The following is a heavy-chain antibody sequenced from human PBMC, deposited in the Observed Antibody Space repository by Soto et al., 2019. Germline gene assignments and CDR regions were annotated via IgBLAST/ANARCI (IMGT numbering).Heavy chain of an antibody. J-gene: IGHJ4*02. CDR2: ISGYNGNT. CDR3: AREWRGYCSGGSCYLVDY. Sequence: GASVKVSCKASGYTFPSYGISWVRQAPGQGLEWMGWISGYNGNTNYAQMLQGRVTMTTDTSTSTAYMELSSLRSEDTAVYYCAREWRGYCSGGSCYLVDYWGQGTLVTVSS. D-gene: IGHD2-15*01. CDR1: GYTFPSYG. V-gene: IGHV1-18*01.